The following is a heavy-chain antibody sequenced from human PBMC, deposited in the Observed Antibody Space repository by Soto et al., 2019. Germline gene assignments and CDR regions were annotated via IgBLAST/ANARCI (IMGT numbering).Heavy chain of an antibody. J-gene: IGHJ4*02. V-gene: IGHV3-72*01. D-gene: IGHD1-7*01. Sequence: EVQLVESGGGLVQPGGSLRLSCAGSGFTFSDYYIDWVRQAPGKGLEWVGRSRDKGNSYSTDYAASVKGRFTVSRDASKKSLYLQMNSLKTEDTALYYCPRSIPGTTSSDYWGQGTLVTVSS. CDR1: GFTFSDYY. CDR3: PRSIPGTTSSDY. CDR2: SRDKGNSYST.